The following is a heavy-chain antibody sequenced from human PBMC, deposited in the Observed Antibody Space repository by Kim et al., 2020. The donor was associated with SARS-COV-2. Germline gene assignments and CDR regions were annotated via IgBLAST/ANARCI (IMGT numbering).Heavy chain of an antibody. V-gene: IGHV3-43*02. CDR3: AKDIGLEVGLDAFDI. CDR1: GFTFDDYA. Sequence: GGSLRLSCAASGFTFDDYAMHWVRQAPGKGLEWVSLISGDGGSTYYADSVKGRFTISRDNSKNSLYLQMNSLRTEDTALYYCAKDIGLEVGLDAFDIWGQGTIVTVSS. D-gene: IGHD6-19*01. CDR2: ISGDGGST. J-gene: IGHJ3*02.